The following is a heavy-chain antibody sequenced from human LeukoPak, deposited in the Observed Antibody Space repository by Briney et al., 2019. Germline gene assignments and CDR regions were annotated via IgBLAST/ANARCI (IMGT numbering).Heavy chain of an antibody. D-gene: IGHD3-22*01. CDR1: GGSINNYY. Sequence: SETLSLTCTVSGGSINNYYWGWIRQPAGKGLEWIGRIYTNGNTDYNSSLKSRVTMSIDTSNNHFSLKLSSVTAADTAVYYCAREYKEYDGSGYXFDHWGXGFLVTVS. J-gene: IGHJ4*02. V-gene: IGHV4-4*07. CDR3: AREYKEYDGSGYXFDH. CDR2: IYTNGNT.